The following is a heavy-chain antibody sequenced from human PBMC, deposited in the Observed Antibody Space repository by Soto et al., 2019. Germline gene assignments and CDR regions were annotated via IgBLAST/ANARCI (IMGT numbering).Heavy chain of an antibody. CDR2: IYPGDSDT. CDR3: ARLEESAGYSSSWYVEGAFEI. V-gene: IGHV5-51*01. Sequence: PGESLKISCKGSGYSFTSYWIGWVRQMPGKGLEWMGIIYPGDSDTRYSPSFQGQVTISADKSISTAYLQWSSLKASDTAMYYCARLEESAGYSSSWYVEGAFEIWGQGTMVTVSS. J-gene: IGHJ3*02. CDR1: GYSFTSYW. D-gene: IGHD6-13*01.